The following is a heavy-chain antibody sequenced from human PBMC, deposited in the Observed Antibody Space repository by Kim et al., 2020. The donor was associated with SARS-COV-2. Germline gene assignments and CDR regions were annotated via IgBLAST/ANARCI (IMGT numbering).Heavy chain of an antibody. Sequence: KGRFTITRDNSKNTLYLQMNSLRAEDTAVYYGAKDLCGQLVCDYYYGMDVWGQGTTVTVSS. D-gene: IGHD6-6*01. V-gene: IGHV3-23*01. J-gene: IGHJ6*02. CDR3: AKDLCGQLVCDYYYGMDV.